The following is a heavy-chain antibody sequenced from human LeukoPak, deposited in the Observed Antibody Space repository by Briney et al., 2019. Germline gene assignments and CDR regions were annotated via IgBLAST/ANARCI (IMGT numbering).Heavy chain of an antibody. CDR1: GFTFSSYG. CDR3: AELGITTIGGV. Sequence: GGTLRLSCAASGFTFSSYGMSWVRQAPGKGLKWVSDISASGGSTYYADSVKGRFTISRDNAKNSLYLQMNSLRAEDTAVYYCAELGITTIGGVWGKGTTVTISS. D-gene: IGHD3-10*02. V-gene: IGHV3-23*01. J-gene: IGHJ6*04. CDR2: ISASGGST.